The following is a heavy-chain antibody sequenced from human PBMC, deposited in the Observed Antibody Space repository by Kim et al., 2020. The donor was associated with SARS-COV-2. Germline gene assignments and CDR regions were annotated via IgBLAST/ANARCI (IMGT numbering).Heavy chain of an antibody. Sequence: GGSLRLSCTASGFTFSSYAMNWVRQAPGKGLEWVSSISGNGDSTYYPDSVKGRCRISRDNSKNIVYLQMSSLRAEDTAVYYCAKVSSWYFYQGMYVWGQG. CDR1: GFTFSSYA. J-gene: IGHJ6*02. CDR3: AKVSSWYFYQGMYV. V-gene: IGHV3-23*01. D-gene: IGHD2-2*01. CDR2: ISGNGDST.